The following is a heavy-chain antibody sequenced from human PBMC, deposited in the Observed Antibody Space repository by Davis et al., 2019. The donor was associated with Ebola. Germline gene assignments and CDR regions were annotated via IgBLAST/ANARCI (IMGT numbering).Heavy chain of an antibody. CDR2: INPHNGNT. V-gene: IGHV1-18*04. CDR3: ARVSYYYDSSGYGLFDY. D-gene: IGHD3-22*01. J-gene: IGHJ4*02. CDR1: GYSFTSYG. Sequence: ASVKVSCKASGYSFTSYGITWVRQAPGQGLEWMGWINPHNGNTNYAQNVQGRVTMTTDTSTSTAYMELRSLRSDDTAVYYCARVSYYYDSSGYGLFDYWGQGTLVTVSS.